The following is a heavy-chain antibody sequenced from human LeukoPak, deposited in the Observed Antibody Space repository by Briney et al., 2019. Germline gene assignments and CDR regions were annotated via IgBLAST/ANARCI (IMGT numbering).Heavy chain of an antibody. CDR2: ISDSGRTV. V-gene: IGHV3-48*03. D-gene: IGHD3-10*01. J-gene: IGHJ6*03. CDR1: GFTLSRYE. CDR3: ARDRPAWIWFGDPYYMDV. Sequence: SGGSLRLSCAASGFTLSRYEMNWVRQAPGKGLEWVSYISDSGRTVYYADSVKGRFTISRDNAKNTLYLQMNSLRAEDTAVYYCARDRPAWIWFGDPYYMDVWGKGTTVTISS.